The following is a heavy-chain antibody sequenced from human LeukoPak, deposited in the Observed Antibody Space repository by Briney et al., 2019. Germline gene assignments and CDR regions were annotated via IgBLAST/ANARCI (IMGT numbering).Heavy chain of an antibody. J-gene: IGHJ4*02. V-gene: IGHV3-7*01. Sequence: GGSLRLSCEDSGYTFGRYWMTWVRQAPGKGLEWVANINQDGSEKYFVDSVKGRFTISRDNAKNSLYLQMNSLRVEDTAVYYCARVAKFYYGSETYYFFEHWGQGTPVTASS. CDR3: ARVAKFYYGSETYYFFEH. CDR2: INQDGSEK. CDR1: GYTFGRYW. D-gene: IGHD3-10*01.